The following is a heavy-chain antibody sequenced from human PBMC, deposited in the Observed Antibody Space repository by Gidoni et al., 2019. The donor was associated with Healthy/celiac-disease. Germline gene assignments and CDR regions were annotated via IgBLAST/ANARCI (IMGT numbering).Heavy chain of an antibody. J-gene: IGHJ6*02. D-gene: IGHD3-22*01. CDR1: GYTFTSYG. CDR2: ISAYNGNT. Sequence: QVQLVQSGAEVKKPGASVTVSCKASGYTFTSYGISWVRQAPGQGLEWMGWISAYNGNTNYAQKLQGRVTMTTDTSTSTAYMELRSLRSDDTAVYYCAREDKYYYDSSGYSYYYGMDVWGQGTTVTVSS. V-gene: IGHV1-18*01. CDR3: AREDKYYYDSSGYSYYYGMDV.